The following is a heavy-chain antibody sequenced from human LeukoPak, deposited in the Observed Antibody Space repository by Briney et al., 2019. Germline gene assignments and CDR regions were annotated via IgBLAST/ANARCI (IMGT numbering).Heavy chain of an antibody. V-gene: IGHV4-59*01. Sequence: SETLSLTCTVSGGSISSYYWSWLRQPPGKGLEWIGYIYYSGSTNYNPSLKSRVTISVDTSKNQFSLKLSSVTAADTAVYYCARGSPSSGSMTFDYWGQGTLVTVSS. D-gene: IGHD6-19*01. CDR3: ARGSPSSGSMTFDY. CDR2: IYYSGST. J-gene: IGHJ4*02. CDR1: GGSISSYY.